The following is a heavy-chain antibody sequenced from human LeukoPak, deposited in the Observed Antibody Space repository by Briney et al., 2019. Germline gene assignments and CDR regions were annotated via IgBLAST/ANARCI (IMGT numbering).Heavy chain of an antibody. Sequence: PGGSLRLSCAASGFTFSSHEMNWVRQAPGKGLEWVSYISSSGSTTYYADSVKGRFTISRDNAENSLYLQVNTLRADDTAVYYCAGSAPYGYFDYWGQGTLVTVSS. J-gene: IGHJ4*02. CDR1: GFTFSSHE. CDR3: AGSAPYGYFDY. V-gene: IGHV3-48*03. D-gene: IGHD3-10*01. CDR2: ISSSGSTT.